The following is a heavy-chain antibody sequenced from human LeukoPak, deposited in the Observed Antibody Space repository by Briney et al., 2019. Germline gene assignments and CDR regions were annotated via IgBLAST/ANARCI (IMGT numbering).Heavy chain of an antibody. V-gene: IGHV3-30*18. CDR3: AKGYCGGDCYLDY. CDR1: GFTFSSYG. D-gene: IGHD2-21*02. Sequence: GGSLRLSCAASGFTFSSYGMHWVRQAPGKGLEWVAVISYDGSNKYYADSVKGRSTISRDNSKNTLYLQMNSLRAEDTAVYYCAKGYCGGDCYLDYWGQGTLVTVSS. J-gene: IGHJ4*02. CDR2: ISYDGSNK.